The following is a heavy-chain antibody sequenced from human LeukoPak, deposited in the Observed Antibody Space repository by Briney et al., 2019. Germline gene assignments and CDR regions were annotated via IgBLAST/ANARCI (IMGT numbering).Heavy chain of an antibody. J-gene: IGHJ4*02. Sequence: GGSLRLSCAASGFTFSSYAMSWVRQAPGRGLEWVSAISGSGGSTYYADSVKGRFTISRDNSKNTLYLQMNSLRAEDTAVYYCANPSQTYRGSDYWGQGTLVTVSS. CDR3: ANPSQTYRGSDY. V-gene: IGHV3-23*01. CDR1: GFTFSSYA. D-gene: IGHD4-4*01. CDR2: ISGSGGST.